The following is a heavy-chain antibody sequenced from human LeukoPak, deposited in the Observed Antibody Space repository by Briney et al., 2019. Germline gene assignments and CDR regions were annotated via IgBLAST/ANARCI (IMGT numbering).Heavy chain of an antibody. Sequence: PGGSLRLSCAASGFTVSTNYMSWVRQAPGRGLEWVSVIYSGGNTYYADSVKGRFTISRDNSKNTLYLQMNSLRADDTAVYYCARARNNYDRSGYSALDYWGQGTLVTVSS. CDR2: IYSGGNT. CDR1: GFTVSTNY. J-gene: IGHJ4*02. V-gene: IGHV3-66*01. CDR3: ARARNNYDRSGYSALDY. D-gene: IGHD3-22*01.